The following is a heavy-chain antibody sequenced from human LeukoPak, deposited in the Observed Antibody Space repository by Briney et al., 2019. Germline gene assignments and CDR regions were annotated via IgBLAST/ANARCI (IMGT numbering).Heavy chain of an antibody. Sequence: VFVAFISYDANPKYYPDSVNARFTISRHNSKNTLYLQVNSLRAEDTAMYYCTFDDYSDYWGQGTLFTVSS. D-gene: IGHD3-9*01. CDR3: TFDDYSDY. J-gene: IGHJ4*02. CDR2: ISYDANPK. V-gene: IGHV3-30*04.